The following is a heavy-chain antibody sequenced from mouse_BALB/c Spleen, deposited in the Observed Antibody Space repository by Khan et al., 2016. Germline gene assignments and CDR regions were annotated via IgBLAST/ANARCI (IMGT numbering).Heavy chain of an antibody. D-gene: IGHD2-1*01. V-gene: IGHV7-3*02. CDR2: IRNKANGYTT. CDR3: ARDHGNYDKAMDY. J-gene: IGHJ4*01. Sequence: EVELVESGGGLVQPGGSLRLSCATSVFTFTDYYMSWVRQPPGKALEWLGFIRNKANGYTTEYSASVKGRFTISRDNSQSILYLQMNTLRAEDSATYYCARDHGNYDKAMDYWGQGTSVTVSS. CDR1: VFTFTDYY.